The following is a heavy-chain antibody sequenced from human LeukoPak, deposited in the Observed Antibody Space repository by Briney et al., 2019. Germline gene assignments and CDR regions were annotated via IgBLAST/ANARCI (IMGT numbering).Heavy chain of an antibody. CDR1: GGSFSGYY. CDR2: INHSGST. D-gene: IGHD2-2*01. CDR3: ARVDEYQLLHPNNWFDP. J-gene: IGHJ5*02. Sequence: SETLSLTCAVYGGSFSGYYWSWIRQPPGKGLEWIGEINHSGSTNYNPSLKSRVTISVDTSKNQFSLKLSSVTAADTAVYYCARVDEYQLLHPNNWFDPWGQGTLVTVSS. V-gene: IGHV4-34*01.